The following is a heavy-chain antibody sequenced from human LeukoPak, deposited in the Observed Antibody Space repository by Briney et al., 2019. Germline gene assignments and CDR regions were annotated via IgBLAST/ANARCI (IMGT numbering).Heavy chain of an antibody. CDR3: VRSWDVDY. J-gene: IGHJ4*02. D-gene: IGHD1-26*01. Sequence: PGGSLRLSCAASGFTFSSHWMHWVRQAPGKGLVWVSRINTDGSSISYADSVRRRFTISRDNAKNTVDLQMNSLRAEDTAVYYYVRSWDVDYWGQGSLVTVYS. V-gene: IGHV3-74*01. CDR2: INTDGSSI. CDR1: GFTFSSHW.